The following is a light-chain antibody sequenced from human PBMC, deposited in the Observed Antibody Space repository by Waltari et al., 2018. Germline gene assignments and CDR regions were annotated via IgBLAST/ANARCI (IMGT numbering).Light chain of an antibody. CDR1: SSDIGAYDY. J-gene: IGLJ3*02. Sequence: SALTQPVSVSGSPGQSISIPCTGTSSDIGAYDYVSWYQQHPGKAPKLIIFEVNNRPSGISNRFSGSKSGNTSSLTISGLQAEDEADYYCSSYTNTNSLKVFGGGTKVTVL. V-gene: IGLV2-14*01. CDR2: EVN. CDR3: SSYTNTNSLKV.